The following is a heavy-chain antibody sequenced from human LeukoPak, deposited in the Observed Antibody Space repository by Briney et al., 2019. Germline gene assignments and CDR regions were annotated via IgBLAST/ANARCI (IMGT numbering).Heavy chain of an antibody. Sequence: GGSLRLSCAASGFTFDDYAMHWVRQAPGKGLEWVSGISWNSGSIGYADSVKGRFTISRDNAKNSLYLQMNSLRAEDTAVYYCARENPLSYYYGSGSYDYWGQGTLVTVSS. D-gene: IGHD3-10*01. J-gene: IGHJ4*02. CDR1: GFTFDDYA. CDR3: ARENPLSYYYGSGSYDY. V-gene: IGHV3-9*01. CDR2: ISWNSGSI.